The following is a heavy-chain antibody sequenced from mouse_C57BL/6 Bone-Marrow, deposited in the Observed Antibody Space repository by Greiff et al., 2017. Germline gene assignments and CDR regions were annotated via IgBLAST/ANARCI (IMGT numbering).Heavy chain of an antibody. CDR3: AKKGGSSWYFDV. CDR2: IWSGGST. D-gene: IGHD1-1*01. J-gene: IGHJ1*03. CDR1: GFSLTSYG. V-gene: IGHV2-4*01. Sequence: VQLQQSGPGLVQPSQSLSITCTVSGFSLTSYGVHWVRQPPGKGLEWLGVIWSGGSTDYNAAFISRLGISKDNSKSQVFFKMNSLQADDTAIYYCAKKGGSSWYFDVWGTGTTVTVSS.